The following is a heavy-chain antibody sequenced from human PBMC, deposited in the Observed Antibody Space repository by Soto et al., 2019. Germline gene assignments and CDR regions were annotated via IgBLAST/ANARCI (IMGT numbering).Heavy chain of an antibody. CDR2: IIPILGIE. CDR1: GGTFSSYT. V-gene: IGHV1-69*08. CDR3: ARDSGACDI. Sequence: QVQLVQSGAEVKKPGSSVKVSCKASGGTFSSYTISWVRQAPGQGLEWMGRIIPILGIENYAQKFQGRVTXXADKSTSTAYMELSSLRSEDTAVYYCARDSGACDIWGQGTMVTVSS. J-gene: IGHJ3*02.